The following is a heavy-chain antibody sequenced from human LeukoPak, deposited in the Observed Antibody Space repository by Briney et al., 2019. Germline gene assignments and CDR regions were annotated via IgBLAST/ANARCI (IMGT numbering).Heavy chain of an antibody. V-gene: IGHV4-31*03. Sequence: TLSLTCTVSGGSISSGGYYWSWIRQHPGKGLEWIGYIYYSGSTYYNPSLKSRVTISVDTSKNQFSLKLSSVTAADTAVYYCARVYYSGYDLGFDYWGQGTLVTVSS. D-gene: IGHD5-12*01. J-gene: IGHJ4*02. CDR2: IYYSGST. CDR1: GGSISSGGYY. CDR3: ARVYYSGYDLGFDY.